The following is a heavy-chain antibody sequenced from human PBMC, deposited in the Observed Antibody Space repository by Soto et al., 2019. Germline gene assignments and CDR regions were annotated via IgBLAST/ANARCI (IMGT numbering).Heavy chain of an antibody. CDR2: ITPLFGIP. V-gene: IGHV1-69*17. Sequence: QVKLVQSGAEVKKPGSSVKVSCKASGGTSRSLSITWVRQAPGQGLEWLGGITPLFGIPNYPQKFQGRLTITADKSTGTAYLELISLRSEDTAVYYCARDTHTAGGWFDTWGRGTLVTVSS. CDR3: ARDTHTAGGWFDT. D-gene: IGHD2-15*01. J-gene: IGHJ5*02. CDR1: GGTSRSLS.